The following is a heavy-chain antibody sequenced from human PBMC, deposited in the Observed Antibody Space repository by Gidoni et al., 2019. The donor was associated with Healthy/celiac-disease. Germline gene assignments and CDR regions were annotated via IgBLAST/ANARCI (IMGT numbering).Heavy chain of an antibody. CDR1: GGSISSSSYY. Sequence: QLQLQESGPGLVKPSETLSLTCTVSGGSISSSSYYWGWIRQPPGTGLEWIGSIYYSGSTYYNPSLKSRVTISVDTSKNQFSLKLSSVTAADTAVYYCARRVVQDSSGLSHPDYWGQGTLVTVSS. V-gene: IGHV4-39*01. J-gene: IGHJ4*02. CDR3: ARRVVQDSSGLSHPDY. CDR2: IYYSGST. D-gene: IGHD3-22*01.